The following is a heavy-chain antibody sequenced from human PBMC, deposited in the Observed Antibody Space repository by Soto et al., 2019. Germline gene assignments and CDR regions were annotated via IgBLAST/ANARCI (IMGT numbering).Heavy chain of an antibody. CDR2: IYYSGST. CDR3: ARQGREQQLVPYYYYGMDV. D-gene: IGHD6-13*01. J-gene: IGHJ6*02. V-gene: IGHV4-39*01. Sequence: PSETLSLTCTVSGGSISSSSYYWGWIRQPPGKGLEWIGSIYYSGSTYYNPSLKSRVTISVDTSKNQFSLKLSSVTAADTAVYYCARQGREQQLVPYYYYGMDVWGQGTTVTVSS. CDR1: GGSISSSSYY.